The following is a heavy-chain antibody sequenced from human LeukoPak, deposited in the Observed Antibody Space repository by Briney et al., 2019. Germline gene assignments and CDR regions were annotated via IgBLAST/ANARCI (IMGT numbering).Heavy chain of an antibody. CDR3: ARESRSNKGLTDYLRRAFGYYYYMDV. V-gene: IGHV1-18*01. J-gene: IGHJ6*03. D-gene: IGHD2/OR15-2a*01. Sequence: GASVKVSCKASGYTFTSYGISWVRQAPGQGLEWMGWISAYNGNTNYAQKLQGRVTMTTDTSTSTAYMELRSLRSDDTAVYYCARESRSNKGLTDYLRRAFGYYYYMDVWGKGTTVTISS. CDR2: ISAYNGNT. CDR1: GYTFTSYG.